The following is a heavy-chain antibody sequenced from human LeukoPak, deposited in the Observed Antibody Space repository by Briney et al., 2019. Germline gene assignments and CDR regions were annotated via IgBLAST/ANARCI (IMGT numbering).Heavy chain of an antibody. V-gene: IGHV3-20*04. CDR2: INWNGGST. D-gene: IGHD3-9*01. J-gene: IGHJ4*02. Sequence: GGSLRLSCAASGFTFDDYAMSWVSQAPGKGLEWVSGINWNGGSTGYADSVKGRFTISRDNAKNSLYLQMNSLRAEDTALYYCARESHDWARDYWGQGTLVTVSS. CDR3: ARESHDWARDY. CDR1: GFTFDDYA.